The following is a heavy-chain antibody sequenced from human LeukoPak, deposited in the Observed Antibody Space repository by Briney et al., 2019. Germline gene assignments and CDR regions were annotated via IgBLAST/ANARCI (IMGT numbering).Heavy chain of an antibody. V-gene: IGHV3-23*01. CDR3: AKWGDYDVLTGYYVSDF. Sequence: GGSLRLSCAASGFIFSNYAMYWVRQAPGKGLEWVSAISGRGDNTYYADSVKGRFTLSRDSSKNTLYLQMNSQRADDTAVYYCAKWGDYDVLTGYYVSDFWGQGTLVTVSS. CDR1: GFIFSNYA. CDR2: ISGRGDNT. J-gene: IGHJ4*02. D-gene: IGHD3-9*01.